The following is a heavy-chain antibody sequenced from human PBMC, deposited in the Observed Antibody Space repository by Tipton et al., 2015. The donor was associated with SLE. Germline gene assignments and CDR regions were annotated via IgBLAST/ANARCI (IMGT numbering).Heavy chain of an antibody. Sequence: TLSLTCSVSADSIRRSYWSWIRQPPGKGLEWIGYIYYTGDTNYNPSLKSRVTISVDTSKNQFSLKVNSVTAADTAIYYCVRESGRLESGSTTYYYYGMDVWGQGTTVTVSS. CDR3: VRESGRLESGSTTYYYYGMDV. CDR2: IYYTGDT. D-gene: IGHD6-6*01. V-gene: IGHV4-59*12. J-gene: IGHJ6*02. CDR1: ADSIRRSY.